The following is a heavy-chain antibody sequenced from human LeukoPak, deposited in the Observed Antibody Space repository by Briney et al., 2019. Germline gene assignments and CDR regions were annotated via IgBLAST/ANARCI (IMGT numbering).Heavy chain of an antibody. CDR1: GGSFSGYY. Sequence: SETLSLTCAVYGGSFSGYYWSWIRQPPGKGLEWIGEINHSGSTNYNPSLKSRVTISVDTSKNSFSLKLSSVTAADTAVYYCARVGITLIVVVIEYWGQGSLVTVSS. D-gene: IGHD3-22*01. CDR2: INHSGST. V-gene: IGHV4-34*01. J-gene: IGHJ4*02. CDR3: ARVGITLIVVVIEY.